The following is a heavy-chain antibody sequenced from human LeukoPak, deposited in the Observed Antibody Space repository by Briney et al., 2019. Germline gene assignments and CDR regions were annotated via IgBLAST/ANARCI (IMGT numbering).Heavy chain of an antibody. Sequence: GGSLRLSCAASGFTFSSYSMNWVRQAPGKGLEWGSYISGSSSTIYYADSVKGRFTISRDNGKNTLYLQMNSLRAEDTAVYYCARVGITMIRGVIITLAHYYYYYGMDVWGQGTTVTVSS. J-gene: IGHJ6*02. CDR1: GFTFSSYS. D-gene: IGHD3-10*01. V-gene: IGHV3-48*01. CDR2: ISGSSSTI. CDR3: ARVGITMIRGVIITLAHYYYYYGMDV.